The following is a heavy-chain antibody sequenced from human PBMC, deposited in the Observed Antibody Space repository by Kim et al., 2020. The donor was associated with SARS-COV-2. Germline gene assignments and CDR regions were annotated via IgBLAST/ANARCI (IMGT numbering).Heavy chain of an antibody. J-gene: IGHJ3*02. CDR3: ARHYCSSTSCHLGDAFDI. CDR1: GFTFSSYS. V-gene: IGHV3-21*01. D-gene: IGHD2-2*01. CDR2: ISSSSSYI. Sequence: GGSLRLSCAASGFTFSSYSMNWVRQAPGKGLEWVSSISSSSSYIYYADSVKGRFTISRDNAKNSLYLQMNSLRAEDTAVYYCARHYCSSTSCHLGDAFDIWGQGTMVTVSS.